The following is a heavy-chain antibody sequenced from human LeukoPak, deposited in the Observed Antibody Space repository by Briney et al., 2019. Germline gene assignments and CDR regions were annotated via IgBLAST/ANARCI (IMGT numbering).Heavy chain of an antibody. J-gene: IGHJ4*02. CDR1: GFTFSSYA. CDR2: ISSSSSTI. D-gene: IGHD6-19*01. V-gene: IGHV3-48*02. CDR3: ARDAAYSSGFGVDY. Sequence: PGGSLRLSCAASGFTFSSYAMNWVRQAPGKGLEWVSYISSSSSTIYYADSVKGRFTISRDNAKNSLYLQMNSLRDEDTAVYYCARDAAYSSGFGVDYWGQGTLVTVSS.